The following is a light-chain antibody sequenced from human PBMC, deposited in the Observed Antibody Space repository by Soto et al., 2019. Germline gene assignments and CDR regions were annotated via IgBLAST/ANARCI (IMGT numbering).Light chain of an antibody. V-gene: IGKV3-11*01. Sequence: EIVLTQSPVILSVSPGDRATLSCRASQSVGTYLAWYQQKPGQAPRLLIYDASIRATGIPARFSGSGSRTDFTLTISSLEPEDFAVYFCQQRNFRPGGTFGQGTKVEIK. CDR3: QQRNFRPGGT. CDR2: DAS. J-gene: IGKJ1*01. CDR1: QSVGTY.